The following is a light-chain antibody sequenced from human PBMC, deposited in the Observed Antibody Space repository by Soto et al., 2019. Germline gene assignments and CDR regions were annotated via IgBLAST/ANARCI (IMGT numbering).Light chain of an antibody. Sequence: DIQMTQSPSSVSASAGDRVTITCRASQGLSTYLAWYQQKPGKAPKLLIYAASNLQSGVPSRFSGSGSGTDFTLTISSLQPEDFATYYCLSGHSRPFGGGTKVDIK. CDR3: LSGHSRP. CDR1: QGLSTY. V-gene: IGKV1-12*02. CDR2: AAS. J-gene: IGKJ4*01.